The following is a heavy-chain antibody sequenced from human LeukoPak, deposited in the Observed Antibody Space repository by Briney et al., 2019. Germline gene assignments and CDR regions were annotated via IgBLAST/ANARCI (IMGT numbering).Heavy chain of an antibody. CDR3: AKYRAPSRVSLSAHDY. D-gene: IGHD4-11*01. J-gene: IGHJ4*02. Sequence: PGGSLRLSCAASGFTFSSYGMHWVRQAAGKGLEWVAVISSDGRTKLHADSVKGRFTISRDNSKNTLFLQMNSLRAEDTAVYYCAKYRAPSRVSLSAHDYWGQGTLVTVSS. V-gene: IGHV3-30*18. CDR1: GFTFSSYG. CDR2: ISSDGRTK.